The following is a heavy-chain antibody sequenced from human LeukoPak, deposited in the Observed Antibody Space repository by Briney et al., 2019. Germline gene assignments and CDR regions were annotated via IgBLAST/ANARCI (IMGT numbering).Heavy chain of an antibody. CDR2: ISAYNGNT. V-gene: IGHV1-18*01. CDR1: GYTFTSYA. D-gene: IGHD2-15*01. J-gene: IGHJ5*02. CDR3: ARDRGGSFQS. Sequence: ASVKVSCKASGYTFTSYAMHWVRQAPGQRLEWMGWISAYNGNTNYAQKLQGRVTMTTDTSTSTAYMELRSLRSDDTAVYYCARDRGGSFQSWGQGTLVTVSS.